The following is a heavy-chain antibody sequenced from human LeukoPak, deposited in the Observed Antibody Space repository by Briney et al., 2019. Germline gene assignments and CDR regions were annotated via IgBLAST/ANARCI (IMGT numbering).Heavy chain of an antibody. CDR1: GGSISSGGYS. CDR2: IYHSGST. CDR3: VSGGDQPLGFDP. J-gene: IGHJ5*02. V-gene: IGHV4-30-2*01. Sequence: SETLSLTCAVSGGSISSGGYSWSWIRQPPGKGLEWIGYIYHSGSTYYNPSLKSRVTISVDRSKNQFSLKLSSVTAADTAVYYCVSGGDQPLGFDPWGQGTLVTVSS. D-gene: IGHD2-2*01.